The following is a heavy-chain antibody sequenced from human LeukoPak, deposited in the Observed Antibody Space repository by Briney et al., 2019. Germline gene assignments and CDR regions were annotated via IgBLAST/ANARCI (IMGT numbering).Heavy chain of an antibody. Sequence: GGSLRLSCAASGFTFSSYSMNWVRQAPGKGLEWVSSISSSSYIYYADSVKGRFTISRDNAKNSLYLQMNSLRAEDTAVYYCASTGYCSGGSCYTLDYWGQGTLVTVSS. CDR1: GFTFSSYS. CDR2: ISSSSYI. D-gene: IGHD2-15*01. J-gene: IGHJ4*02. CDR3: ASTGYCSGGSCYTLDY. V-gene: IGHV3-21*01.